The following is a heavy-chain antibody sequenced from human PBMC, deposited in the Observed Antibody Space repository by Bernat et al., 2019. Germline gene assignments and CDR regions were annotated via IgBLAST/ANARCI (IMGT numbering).Heavy chain of an antibody. CDR3: ERYGSGGAFDI. Sequence: EVQLVESGGGLVQPGGSLRLSCAASGFTVSSNYMSWVRQAPGKGLEWVSVIYSGGRTYYADSVKGRFTISRHNSKNTLYLQMNSRRAEDTAVYYCERYGSGGAFDIWGQGTMVTVSS. CDR2: IYSGGRT. D-gene: IGHD3-10*01. CDR1: GFTVSSNY. J-gene: IGHJ3*02. V-gene: IGHV3-53*04.